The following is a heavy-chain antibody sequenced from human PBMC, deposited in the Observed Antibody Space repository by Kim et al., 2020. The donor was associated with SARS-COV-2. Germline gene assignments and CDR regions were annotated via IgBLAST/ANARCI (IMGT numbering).Heavy chain of an antibody. CDR2: VYHSGST. J-gene: IGHJ1*01. V-gene: IGHV4-39*01. Sequence: SETLSLTCTVSGGSISSSFIYWGWIRQPPGKGLEGIGSVYHSGSTYDSPSLKSRVTVSVDTSKNEFSLQVTSVTAADTAVYFCARLPHDSSGYVDCWGRGIRVSLSS. CDR1: GGSISSSFIY. D-gene: IGHD3-22*01. CDR3: ARLPHDSSGYVDC.